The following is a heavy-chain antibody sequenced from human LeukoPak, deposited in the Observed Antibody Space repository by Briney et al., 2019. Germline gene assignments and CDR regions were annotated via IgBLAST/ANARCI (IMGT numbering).Heavy chain of an antibody. D-gene: IGHD2-2*01. CDR1: GFIFSSYG. Sequence: PGGSLRLSCAASGFIFSSYGIHWVRQAPGKGLEWVAVIWYDGSKKYYADSVKGRFTISRDNSKNTLYLQTNSRRAEDTAVYYCARDHCTSTSCYSLDYWGQGTLVTVSS. CDR3: ARDHCTSTSCYSLDY. J-gene: IGHJ4*02. CDR2: IWYDGSKK. V-gene: IGHV3-33*01.